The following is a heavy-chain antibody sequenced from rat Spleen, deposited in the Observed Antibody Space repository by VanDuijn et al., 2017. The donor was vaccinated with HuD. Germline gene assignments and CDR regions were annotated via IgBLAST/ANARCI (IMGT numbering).Heavy chain of an antibody. Sequence: EVQLVESGGGLVQPGRSLKLSCAASGFTYSNYVMAWVSQAPTKGLEWVASISTGGGNTYYRDSVKGRFTISRDNAKSTLYLQMNSLRSEDTATYYCTRGNTPDYWGQGVMVTVSS. CDR3: TRGNTPDY. CDR2: ISTGGGNT. CDR1: GFTYSNYV. J-gene: IGHJ2*01. V-gene: IGHV5-25*01. D-gene: IGHD4-2*01.